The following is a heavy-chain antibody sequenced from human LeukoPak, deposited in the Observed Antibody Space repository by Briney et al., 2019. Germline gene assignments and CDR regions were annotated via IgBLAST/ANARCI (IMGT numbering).Heavy chain of an antibody. CDR2: IYYSGST. CDR1: GGSISSHY. Sequence: PSETLSLTCTVSGGSISSHYWSWIRQPPGKGLEWIGHIYYSGSTNYNPSLKSRVTISLDTSRNQFSLKLSSVTAADTAVYYCARRVGDLKRYYFDYWGQGTLVTVSS. V-gene: IGHV4-59*08. J-gene: IGHJ4*02. CDR3: ARRVGDLKRYYFDY. D-gene: IGHD3-10*01.